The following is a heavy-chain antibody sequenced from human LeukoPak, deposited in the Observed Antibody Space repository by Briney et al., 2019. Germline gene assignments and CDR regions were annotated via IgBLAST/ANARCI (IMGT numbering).Heavy chain of an antibody. V-gene: IGHV1-2*06. CDR2: ISPSSGAT. CDR3: ARDNGDGYNDY. Sequence: ASVKVSCKASGYTFTGYYMHWVRQAPGQGPEWMGRISPSSGATDLAQKLRGRVTMTRDTSINTAYVGLTRLRSDDTAVYYCARDNGDGYNDYWGQGTLITVSS. CDR1: GYTFTGYY. J-gene: IGHJ4*02. D-gene: IGHD5-24*01.